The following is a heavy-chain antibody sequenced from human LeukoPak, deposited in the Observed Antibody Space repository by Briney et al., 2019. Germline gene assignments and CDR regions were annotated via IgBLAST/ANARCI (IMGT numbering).Heavy chain of an antibody. J-gene: IGHJ6*03. CDR1: GYTFTGYY. D-gene: IGHD2-15*01. Sequence: ASVKVSCKASGYTFTGYYMHWVRQAPGQGLEWMGWINPNSGGTNYAQKLQGRVTMTTDTSTSTAYMELRSLRSDDTAVYYCARVGRCSGGSCSRVFNYYYYMDVRGKGTTVTISS. CDR2: INPNSGGT. CDR3: ARVGRCSGGSCSRVFNYYYYMDV. V-gene: IGHV1-2*02.